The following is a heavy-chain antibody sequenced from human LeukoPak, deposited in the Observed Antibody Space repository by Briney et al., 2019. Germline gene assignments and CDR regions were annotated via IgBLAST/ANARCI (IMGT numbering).Heavy chain of an antibody. Sequence: GGSLRLSCAASGFKFSDHYIDWVRQAPGKGLEWVGRSRNKASSYTTEYAASVEGRFTISRDVSESSLYLQMNSLRAEDTAVYYCAKGTTWGQGTLVTVSS. D-gene: IGHD1-1*01. CDR1: GFKFSDHY. CDR3: AKGTT. V-gene: IGHV3-72*01. J-gene: IGHJ4*02. CDR2: SRNKASSYTT.